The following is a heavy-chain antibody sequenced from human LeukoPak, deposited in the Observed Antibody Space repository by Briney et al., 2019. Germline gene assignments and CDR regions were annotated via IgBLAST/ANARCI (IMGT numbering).Heavy chain of an antibody. CDR1: GFTFSSSA. J-gene: IGHJ4*02. CDR2: ISGSDSST. Sequence: GGSLRLSCAASGFTFSSSAMSWVRQAPGKGLEWVSTISGSDSSTHYADSVKGRFTISRDNSKNTLYLQMNSLRAEDTAVYYCAKDGRFYSTGYFIEYWGQGTVVTVSS. D-gene: IGHD6-19*01. CDR3: AKDGRFYSTGYFIEY. V-gene: IGHV3-23*01.